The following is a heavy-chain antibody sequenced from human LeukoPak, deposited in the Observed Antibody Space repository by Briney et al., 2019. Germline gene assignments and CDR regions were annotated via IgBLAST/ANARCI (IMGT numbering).Heavy chain of an antibody. CDR3: AEDYIRRAWD. D-gene: IGHD1-14*01. Sequence: GGSLRLSCAASGFTFSSYAMSWVRQAPGKGLEWVSTITSNGGSTFYADSVKGRFTISRDNSKNTLYLQMNSLRAEDTAVYYCAEDYIRRAWDWGQGTLVPVSS. J-gene: IGHJ4*02. CDR2: ITSNGGST. CDR1: GFTFSSYA. V-gene: IGHV3-23*01.